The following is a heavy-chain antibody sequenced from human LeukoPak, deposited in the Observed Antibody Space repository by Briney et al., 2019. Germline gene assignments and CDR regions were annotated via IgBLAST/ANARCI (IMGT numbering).Heavy chain of an antibody. V-gene: IGHV1-3*01. Sequence: ASVNVSFKASGYTFTIYAMHWVRQAPGQRLEWMGWINAGNGNTKYSQKFQGRVTITRDTSASTAYMELSSLRSEDTAVYYCARAKAAGTSSWFDPWGQGTLVTVSS. D-gene: IGHD6-13*01. CDR3: ARAKAAGTSSWFDP. J-gene: IGHJ5*02. CDR1: GYTFTIYA. CDR2: INAGNGNT.